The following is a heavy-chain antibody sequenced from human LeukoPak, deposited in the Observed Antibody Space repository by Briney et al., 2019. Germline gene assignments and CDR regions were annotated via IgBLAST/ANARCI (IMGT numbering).Heavy chain of an antibody. J-gene: IGHJ4*02. Sequence: GASVKVSCKVSGYTLTELSMHWVRQAPGKGLEWMGGFGPEDGETIYAQKFQGRVTMTEDTSTDTAYMELSSLRSEDTAVYYCATQQSLLEPRFDYWGQGTLVTVSS. D-gene: IGHD1-1*01. CDR1: GYTLTELS. V-gene: IGHV1-24*01. CDR3: ATQQSLLEPRFDY. CDR2: FGPEDGET.